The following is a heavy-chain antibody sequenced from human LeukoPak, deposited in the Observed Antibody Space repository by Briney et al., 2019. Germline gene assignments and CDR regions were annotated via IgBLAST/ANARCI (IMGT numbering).Heavy chain of an antibody. D-gene: IGHD3-3*01. J-gene: IGHJ4*02. CDR2: IYFSGST. V-gene: IGHV4-39*07. CDR1: GGSIRTTSYY. CDR3: ARGGTFWDS. Sequence: PSETLPLTCTVSGGSIRTTSYYWGWIRQSPGREPEWIGTIYFSGSTYYNPSLESRVRISVDTSNNQFSLKLNSVTAADTAVYYCARGGTFWDSWGQGTLVTVSS.